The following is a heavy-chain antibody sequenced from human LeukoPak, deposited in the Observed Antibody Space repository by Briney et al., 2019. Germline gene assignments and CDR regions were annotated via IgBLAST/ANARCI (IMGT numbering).Heavy chain of an antibody. CDR3: ARERTYYYDSSGYYGAFDI. CDR1: GGSISSYY. V-gene: IGHV4-59*12. D-gene: IGHD3-22*01. CDR2: IYYSGST. Sequence: KSSETLSLTCTVSGGSISSYYWSWIRQPPGKGLEWIGYIYYSGSTNHNPSLKSRVTISVDTSKNQFSLKLSSVTAADTAVYYCARERTYYYDSSGYYGAFDIWGQGTMVTVSS. J-gene: IGHJ3*02.